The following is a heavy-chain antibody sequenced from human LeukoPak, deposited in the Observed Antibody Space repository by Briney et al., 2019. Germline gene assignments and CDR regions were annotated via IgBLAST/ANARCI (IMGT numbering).Heavy chain of an antibody. CDR2: ISGSGSST. Sequence: GGSLRLSCAASGFTFSSYAMSWVRQAPGKGLEWVSVISGSGSSTYYADSVKGRFTISRDNSKNTLYLQMNSLRAEDTAIYYCAKSHSSWYYYSMNDWGQGTRVLVSA. D-gene: IGHD6-13*01. CDR3: AKSHSSWYYYSMND. CDR1: GFTFSSYA. V-gene: IGHV3-23*01. J-gene: IGHJ4*02.